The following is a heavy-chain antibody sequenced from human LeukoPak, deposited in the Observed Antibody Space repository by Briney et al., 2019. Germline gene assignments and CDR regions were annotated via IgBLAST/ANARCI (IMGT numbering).Heavy chain of an antibody. J-gene: IGHJ1*01. CDR1: GFNFSSYE. Sequence: GGSLRLSCAASGFNFSSYEMNLVRQAPGKGLEGVSSISSGCSVIYYTDSVKGQFTISRDGAKNTLYLQMNMLRAEDKAVYYCARAYDSGTCRQYFQQWGQGTLVTVSS. CDR2: ISSGCSVI. D-gene: IGHD3-10*01. CDR3: ARAYDSGTCRQYFQQ. V-gene: IGHV3-48*03.